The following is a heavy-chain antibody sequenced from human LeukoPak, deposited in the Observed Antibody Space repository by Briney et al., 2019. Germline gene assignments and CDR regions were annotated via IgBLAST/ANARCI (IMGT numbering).Heavy chain of an antibody. CDR3: AKGGAGYCSSTSCLYYFDY. V-gene: IGHV3-23*01. D-gene: IGHD2-2*01. Sequence: GGSLRLSCAASGFTFSSYAMNWVRQAPGRGLEWVSTISGSGDSTYYADSVKGRFTISRDNSKNTLLLQMNSLRAEDTAVYYCAKGGAGYCSSTSCLYYFDYWGQGTLVTVST. CDR2: ISGSGDST. CDR1: GFTFSSYA. J-gene: IGHJ4*02.